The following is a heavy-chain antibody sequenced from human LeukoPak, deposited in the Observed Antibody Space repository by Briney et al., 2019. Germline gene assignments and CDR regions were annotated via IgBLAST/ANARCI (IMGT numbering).Heavy chain of an antibody. J-gene: IGHJ6*02. D-gene: IGHD3-10*01. CDR2: MNPNSGNT. Sequence: GASVKVSCKASGYTFTSYDINWVRQATGQGLEWMGWMNPNSGNTGYAQRFQGRVTMTRNTSISTAYMELSSLRSEDTAVYYCARGVSYYGSGSLYGMDVWGQGTTVTVSS. CDR1: GYTFTSYD. V-gene: IGHV1-8*01. CDR3: ARGVSYYGSGSLYGMDV.